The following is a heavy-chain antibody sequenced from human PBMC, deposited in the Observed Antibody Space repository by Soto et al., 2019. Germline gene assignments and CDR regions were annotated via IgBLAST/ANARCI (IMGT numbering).Heavy chain of an antibody. CDR3: ARVWNEGDYACYFDY. CDR2: INPSGGST. V-gene: IGHV1-46*01. Sequence: ASVKVSCKASGYTFTSYYMYWVRQAPGQGLEWMGIINPSGGSTSYAQKFQGRVTMTRDTSTSTVYMELSSLRSEDTAVYYCARVWNEGDYACYFDYWGQGTLVTVSS. D-gene: IGHD4-17*01. J-gene: IGHJ4*02. CDR1: GYTFTSYY.